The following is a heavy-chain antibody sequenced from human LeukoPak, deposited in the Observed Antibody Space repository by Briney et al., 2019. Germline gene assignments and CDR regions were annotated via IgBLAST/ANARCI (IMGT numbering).Heavy chain of an antibody. D-gene: IGHD6-19*01. V-gene: IGHV3-30*03. J-gene: IGHJ4*02. Sequence: PGGSLRLSCAASGFTFSSYGMHWVRQAPGKGLEWVAVISYDGSNKYYADSVKGRFTISRDNSKNTLYLQMNSLRAEDTAVYYCARWRAGIAVAVDYWGQGTLVTVSS. CDR1: GFTFSSYG. CDR3: ARWRAGIAVAVDY. CDR2: ISYDGSNK.